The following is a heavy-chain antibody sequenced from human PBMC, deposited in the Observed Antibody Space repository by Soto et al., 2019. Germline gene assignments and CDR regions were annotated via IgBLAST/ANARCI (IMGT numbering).Heavy chain of an antibody. Sequence: QVQLVQSGAEVKTPGSSVKVSCEASGGTFSSYSINWVRQAPGQGLEWMGRLIPMFGTTDYAQRFQGRVTFAADESTHKAYMEVTDLTSEDTAVYYCARAAVLTFTGFDDVDVWGQGPTVTVSS. D-gene: IGHD1-1*01. V-gene: IGHV1-69*18. J-gene: IGHJ6*02. CDR3: ARAAVLTFTGFDDVDV. CDR1: GGTFSSYS. CDR2: LIPMFGTT.